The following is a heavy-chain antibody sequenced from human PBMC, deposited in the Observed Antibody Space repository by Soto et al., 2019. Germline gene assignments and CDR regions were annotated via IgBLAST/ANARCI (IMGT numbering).Heavy chain of an antibody. CDR1: GFTFSSYA. CDR2: INGSGGST. J-gene: IGHJ4*02. D-gene: IGHD3-10*01. Sequence: GGSLRLSCAASGFTFSSYAMSWVRQAPGKGLEWVSAINGSGGSTYYADSVKGRFTISRDNSKNTLYLQMNSLRAEDTAVYYCAKDRDALYYFDYWGQGTLVTVSS. V-gene: IGHV3-23*01. CDR3: AKDRDALYYFDY.